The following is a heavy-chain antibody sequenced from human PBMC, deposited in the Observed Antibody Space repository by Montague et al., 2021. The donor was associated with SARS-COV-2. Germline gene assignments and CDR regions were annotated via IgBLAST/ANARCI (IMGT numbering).Heavy chain of an antibody. CDR1: GGSISSGSYY. D-gene: IGHD3-9*01. Sequence: TLSLTCTVSGGSISSGSYYWSWIRQPAGKGLEWIGCIYTSGSTNYNPSLKSRVTISVDTSKNQFSLKLSSVTAADTAVYYCARGVLRYFDWTSPFDYWGQGTLVTVSS. CDR3: ARGVLRYFDWTSPFDY. J-gene: IGHJ4*02. V-gene: IGHV4-61*02. CDR2: IYTSGST.